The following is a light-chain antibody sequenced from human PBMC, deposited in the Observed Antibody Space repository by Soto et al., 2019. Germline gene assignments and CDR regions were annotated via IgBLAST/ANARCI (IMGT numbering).Light chain of an antibody. CDR2: GAS. Sequence: EIVLTQSPGTLSLSPGERATLSCRASQSINSRYLAWYQQKPGQAPRLLIYGASSRATGIPDRFSGSGSGTDFTLTMSRLEPEDFAEYYCQQFGSSPGFTFGPGTKVDIK. V-gene: IGKV3-20*01. CDR1: QSINSRY. CDR3: QQFGSSPGFT. J-gene: IGKJ3*01.